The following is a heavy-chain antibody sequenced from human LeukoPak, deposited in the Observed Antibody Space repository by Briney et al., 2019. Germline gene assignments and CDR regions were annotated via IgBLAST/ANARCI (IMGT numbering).Heavy chain of an antibody. D-gene: IGHD6-13*01. CDR1: GGSISSSSYY. CDR3: AREPRLYSSSWYLPGDYYYGMDV. Sequence: KSSETLSLTCTVSGGSISSSSYYWGWIRQPPGKGLEWIGSIYYSGSTYYNPSLKSRVTISVDTSKNQFSLKLSSVTAADTAVYYCAREPRLYSSSWYLPGDYYYGMDVWGQGTTVTVSS. V-gene: IGHV4-39*07. CDR2: IYYSGST. J-gene: IGHJ6*02.